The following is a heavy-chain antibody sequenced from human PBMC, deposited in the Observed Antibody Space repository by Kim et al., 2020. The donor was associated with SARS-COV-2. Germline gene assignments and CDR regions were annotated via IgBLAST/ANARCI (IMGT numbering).Heavy chain of an antibody. CDR3: AKVGGYTYGHDGFDI. V-gene: IGHV3-72*01. Sequence: GGSLRLSCAASGFTLGDHYMDWVRQIPGKGLEWLGRIRAKINGYTTEYATSVKGRFIISRDDSKNSMYLQMSSLKTEDTAVYYCAKVGGYTYGHDGFDIWGQGTMVNVSS. CDR1: GFTLGDHY. J-gene: IGHJ3*02. D-gene: IGHD6-25*01. CDR2: IRAKINGYTT.